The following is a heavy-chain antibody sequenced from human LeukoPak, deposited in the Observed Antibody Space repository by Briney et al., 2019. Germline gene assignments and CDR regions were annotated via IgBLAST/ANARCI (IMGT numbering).Heavy chain of an antibody. Sequence: PGGSLRLSCAASGFTFSSYEMNWVRQAPGKGLEWVSYISSSGSTIYYADSVKGRFTISRDNATTSLYLQMNSMRAEDTAVYYCARDNDYGDYLVYWGQGTLVTVSS. D-gene: IGHD4-17*01. J-gene: IGHJ4*02. CDR1: GFTFSSYE. CDR2: ISSSGSTI. CDR3: ARDNDYGDYLVY. V-gene: IGHV3-48*03.